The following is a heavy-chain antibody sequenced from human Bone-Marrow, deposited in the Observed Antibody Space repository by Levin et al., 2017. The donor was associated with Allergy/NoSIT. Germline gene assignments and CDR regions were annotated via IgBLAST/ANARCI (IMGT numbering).Heavy chain of an antibody. D-gene: IGHD2-21*01. Sequence: GESLKISCAASGFTFSNAWMNWVRPAPGKGLEWGGRIKSKTDGGTTDYAAPVKGRFTISREESKNTLYLQMDSLITEDTAVYYCTTRLFHWGQGTLVTVSS. CDR2: IKSKTDGGTT. CDR3: TTRLFH. J-gene: IGHJ4*02. CDR1: GFTFSNAW. V-gene: IGHV3-15*01.